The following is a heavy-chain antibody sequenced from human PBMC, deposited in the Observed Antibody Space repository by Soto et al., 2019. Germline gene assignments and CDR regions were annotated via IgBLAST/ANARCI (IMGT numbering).Heavy chain of an antibody. V-gene: IGHV4-39*01. CDR1: GGSISSSSYY. CDR3: ATILCSGGPLCSWFDP. CDR2: IYYSGST. J-gene: IGHJ5*02. Sequence: QLQLQESGPGLVKPSETLSLTCTVSGGSISSSSYYWGWIRQPPGKGLEWIGSIYYSGSTYYNPSLKSRVTISVDTSKNQFSLKLSSVTAADTAVYYCATILCSGGPLCSWFDPWGQGTLVTVSS. D-gene: IGHD2-15*01.